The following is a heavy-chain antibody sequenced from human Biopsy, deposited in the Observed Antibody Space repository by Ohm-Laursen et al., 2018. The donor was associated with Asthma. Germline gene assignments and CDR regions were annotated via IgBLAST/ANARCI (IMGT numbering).Heavy chain of an antibody. CDR3: ARGPNYHGSGRAPIGMDV. CDR1: AGSVSTGSYY. CDR2: LYYPGSD. V-gene: IGHV4-61*01. Sequence: GTLSLTCTVSAGSVSTGSYYWSWIRQPPGKGLEWLSFLYYPGSDNYNPSLKSRVTISVDTSKNQFSLRLNSVTAANTAVYYCARGPNYHGSGRAPIGMDVWGQGTTVTVSS. J-gene: IGHJ6*02. D-gene: IGHD3-10*01.